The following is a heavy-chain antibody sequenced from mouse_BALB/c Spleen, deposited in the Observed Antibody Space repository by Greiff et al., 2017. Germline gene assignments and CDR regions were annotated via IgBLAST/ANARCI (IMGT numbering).Heavy chain of an antibody. CDR1: GYSFTDYN. D-gene: IGHD6-2*01. J-gene: IGHJ4*01. CDR2: IDPYNGGT. V-gene: IGHV1S135*01. CDR3: ARETAYYAMDY. Sequence: VQLKESGPELVKPGASVKVSFKASGYSFTDYNMYWVKQSHGKSLEWIGYIDPYNGGTSYNQKFKGKATLTVDKSSSTAFMHLNSLTSEDSAFYYCARETAYYAMDYWGQGTSVTVSS.